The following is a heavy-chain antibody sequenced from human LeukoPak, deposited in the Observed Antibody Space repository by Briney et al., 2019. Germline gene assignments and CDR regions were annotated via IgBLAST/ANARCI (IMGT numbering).Heavy chain of an antibody. D-gene: IGHD3-22*01. CDR3: ARELHYYDSSGYYWRYAFDI. V-gene: IGHV4-39*07. CDR2: IYYSGST. Sequence: SETLSLTCTVSGGSISSSSYYWGWIRQPPGKGLEWIGSIYYSGSTYYNPPLKSRVTISVDTSKNQFSLKLSSVTAADTAVYYCARELHYYDSSGYYWRYAFDIWGQGTMVTVSS. J-gene: IGHJ3*02. CDR1: GGSISSSSYY.